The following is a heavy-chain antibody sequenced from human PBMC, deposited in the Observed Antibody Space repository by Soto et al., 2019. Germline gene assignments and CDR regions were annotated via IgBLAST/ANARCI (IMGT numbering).Heavy chain of an antibody. Sequence: EVQLVESGGGLIQPGGSLRLSCAASGFTVSSNYMSWVRQAPGKGLEWVSVIYSGGSTYYADSVKGRFTISRDNSKNTLYLQMNSLRAEDTAVYYCARVAPYSSSWYLDYWGQGTLVTVSS. CDR3: ARVAPYSSSWYLDY. J-gene: IGHJ4*02. V-gene: IGHV3-53*01. CDR2: IYSGGST. D-gene: IGHD6-13*01. CDR1: GFTVSSNY.